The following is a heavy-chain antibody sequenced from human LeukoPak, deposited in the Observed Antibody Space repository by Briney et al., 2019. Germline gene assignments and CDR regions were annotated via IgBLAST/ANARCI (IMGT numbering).Heavy chain of an antibody. CDR3: ARIEMVRGIVMTDY. CDR1: RYSFTNFW. D-gene: IGHD3-10*01. J-gene: IGHJ4*02. CDR2: IHPGDSDT. V-gene: IGHV5-51*01. Sequence: PGESLKISCKGSRYSFTNFWIGWVRQMPGRGLEWMGIIHPGDSDTRYGPSFQGHVTISADKSINTAYLQWSSLQASDTAMYYCARIEMVRGIVMTDYWGQGTLVTVSS.